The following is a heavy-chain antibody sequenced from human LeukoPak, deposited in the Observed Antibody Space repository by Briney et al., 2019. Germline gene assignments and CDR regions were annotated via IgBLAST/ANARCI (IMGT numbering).Heavy chain of an antibody. J-gene: IGHJ6*02. CDR3: AKDPAKGAATIYYYYYGMDV. D-gene: IGHD5-12*01. CDR1: GFTFSNAW. CDR2: ISGSGGST. Sequence: GGSLRLSCAASGFTFSNAWMNWVRQAPGKGLEWVSAISGSGGSTYYADSVKGRFTISRDNSKNTLYLQMNSLRAEDTAVYYCAKDPAKGAATIYYYYYGMDVWGQGTTVTVSS. V-gene: IGHV3-23*01.